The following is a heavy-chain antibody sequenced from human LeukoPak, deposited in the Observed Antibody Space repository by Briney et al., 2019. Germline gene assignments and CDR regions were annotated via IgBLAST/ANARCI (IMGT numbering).Heavy chain of an antibody. CDR3: AREVTSCGSGSYTLYYFDY. CDR2: ISAYNGNT. Sequence: ASVKVSCKASGYTFTSYGISWVRQAPGQGLEWMGWISAYNGNTNYAQKLQGRVTMTTDTSTSTAYMELRSLRSDDTAVYYCAREVTSCGSGSYTLYYFDYWGQGTLVTVSS. CDR1: GYTFTSYG. V-gene: IGHV1-18*01. J-gene: IGHJ4*02. D-gene: IGHD3-10*01.